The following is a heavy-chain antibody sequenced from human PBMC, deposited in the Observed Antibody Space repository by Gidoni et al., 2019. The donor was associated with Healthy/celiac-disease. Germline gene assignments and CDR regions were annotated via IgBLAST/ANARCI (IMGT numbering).Heavy chain of an antibody. CDR2: IWYDGSNK. J-gene: IGHJ4*02. Sequence: QVQLVESGGGVVQPGRSLTLSCAASGFTFSSYGMHWVRQAPGKGLEWVAVIWYDGSNKYYADSVKGRFTISRDNSKNTLYLQMNSLRAEDTAVYYCARDGPALRGIVYYFDYWGQGTLVTVSS. CDR3: ARDGPALRGIVYYFDY. CDR1: GFTFSSYG. D-gene: IGHD3-10*01. V-gene: IGHV3-33*01.